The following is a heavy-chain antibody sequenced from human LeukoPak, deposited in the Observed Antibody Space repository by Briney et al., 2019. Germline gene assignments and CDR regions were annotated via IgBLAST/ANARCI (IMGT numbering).Heavy chain of an antibody. CDR2: ISGSGRNT. CDR1: GFSFTTYA. J-gene: IGHJ4*02. Sequence: GGSLRLSCAASGFSFTTYAMSWVRQAPGKGLEWVAFISGSGRNTYYADSVKGRFTISRDNFRNTLSLQMNSLRPDDTAIYYCAKDEGVVLSTSFDFGHWGRGTLVAVSS. V-gene: IGHV3-23*01. CDR3: AKDEGVVLSTSFDFGH. D-gene: IGHD3-10*01.